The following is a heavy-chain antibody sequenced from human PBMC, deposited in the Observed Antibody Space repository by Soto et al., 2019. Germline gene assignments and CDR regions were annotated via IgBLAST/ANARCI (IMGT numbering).Heavy chain of an antibody. CDR3: ASEYRAVRGVRIDY. Sequence: SETLSLTCTVSGGSISSGGYYWSWIRQHPGKGLEWIGYIYYSGSTYYNPSLKSRVTISVDTSKNQFSLKLSSVTAADTAVYYCASEYRAVRGVRIDYWGQGTLVTV. CDR1: GGSISSGGYY. J-gene: IGHJ4*02. CDR2: IYYSGST. D-gene: IGHD3-10*01. V-gene: IGHV4-31*03.